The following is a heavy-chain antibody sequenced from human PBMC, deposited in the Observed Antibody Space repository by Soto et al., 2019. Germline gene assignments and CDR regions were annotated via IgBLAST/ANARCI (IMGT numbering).Heavy chain of an antibody. CDR1: GGSISSYY. CDR2: IYTSGST. Sequence: SETLSLTCTVSGGSISSYYWSWIRQPAGKGLEWIGRIYTSGSTNYNPSLKSRVTISLDTSKDQFSLKLSPVTAADTAVYYCARTRDNNINYYYALDVWGPGTTVTVSS. V-gene: IGHV4-4*07. J-gene: IGHJ6*02. D-gene: IGHD1-20*01. CDR3: ARTRDNNINYYYALDV.